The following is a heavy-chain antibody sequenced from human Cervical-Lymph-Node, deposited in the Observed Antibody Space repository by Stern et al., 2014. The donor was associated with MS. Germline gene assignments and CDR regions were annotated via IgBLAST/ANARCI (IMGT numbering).Heavy chain of an antibody. CDR3: ARDSSGRDDF. CDR1: GFTFSSYW. Sequence: EMQLVESGGGLVQPGGSLRLSCAASGFTFSSYWLHWVRQAPGKGLVWVSRIDTDGGTTNYADSVKGRFTISRDNAENTLYLQMNSLRAEDTAVYYCARDSSGRDDFWGQGTLVTVSS. J-gene: IGHJ4*02. CDR2: IDTDGGTT. V-gene: IGHV3-74*01. D-gene: IGHD6-25*01.